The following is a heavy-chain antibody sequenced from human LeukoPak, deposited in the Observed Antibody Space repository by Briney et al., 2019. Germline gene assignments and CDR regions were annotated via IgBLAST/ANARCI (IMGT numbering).Heavy chain of an antibody. J-gene: IGHJ5*02. Sequence: PSETLSLTCAVYGGSFSGYYWSWIRQPPGKGLEWIGEINHSGSTNYNPSLKSRVTISVDTSKNQFSLKLSSVTAADTAVYYCARRISGWYLRGFYNWFDPWGQGTLVTVSS. V-gene: IGHV4-34*01. CDR2: INHSGST. CDR3: ARRISGWYLRGFYNWFDP. D-gene: IGHD6-19*01. CDR1: GGSFSGYY.